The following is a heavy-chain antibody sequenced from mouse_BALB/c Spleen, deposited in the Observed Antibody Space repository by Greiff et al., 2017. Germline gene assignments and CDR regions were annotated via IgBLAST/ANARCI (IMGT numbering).Heavy chain of an antibody. Sequence: QVQLQQSGPELVKPGASVKISCKASGYTFTDYYINWVKQKPGQGLEWIGWIYPGSGNTKYNEKFKGKATLTVDTSSSTAYMQLSSLTSEDTAVYCCARSYGNYAFDYWGQGTTLTVSS. V-gene: IGHV1-84*02. D-gene: IGHD2-10*02. J-gene: IGHJ2*01. CDR3: ARSYGNYAFDY. CDR1: GYTFTDYY. CDR2: IYPGSGNT.